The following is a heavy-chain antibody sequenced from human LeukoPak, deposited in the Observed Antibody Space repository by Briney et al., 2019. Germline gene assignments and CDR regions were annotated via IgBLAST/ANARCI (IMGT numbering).Heavy chain of an antibody. J-gene: IGHJ4*02. CDR2: IVVGSGNT. CDR1: GFTFTSPA. CDR3: AALLYDSSVFRFDY. Sequence: ASVKVSCKASGFTFTSPAMQWVRQARGQRLEWIGWIVVGSGNTNYAQKFQERVTITRDMSTSTAYMELSSLRSEDTAVYYCAALLYDSSVFRFDYWGQGTLVTVSS. V-gene: IGHV1-58*02. D-gene: IGHD3-22*01.